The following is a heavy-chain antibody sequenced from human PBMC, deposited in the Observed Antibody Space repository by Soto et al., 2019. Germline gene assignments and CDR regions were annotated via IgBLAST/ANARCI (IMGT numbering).Heavy chain of an antibody. J-gene: IGHJ6*02. D-gene: IGHD2-8*02. CDR2: INPSDGST. CDR1: GYTFTTYY. Sequence: QVQLVQSGPEVKKPGASVKISCKASGYTFTTYYVHWVRQAPGQGLEWMGNINPSDGSTNYDQKFQGSVTMARDTSTGTVFTDLSSLRSEDTAVYYCARATVVFWVGKTLYWAYGMDVWGRGTTVTVSS. V-gene: IGHV1-46*01. CDR3: ARATVVFWVGKTLYWAYGMDV.